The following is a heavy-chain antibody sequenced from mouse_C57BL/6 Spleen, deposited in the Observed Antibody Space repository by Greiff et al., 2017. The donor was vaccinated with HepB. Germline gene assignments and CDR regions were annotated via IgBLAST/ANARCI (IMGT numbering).Heavy chain of an antibody. V-gene: IGHV1-64*01. J-gene: IGHJ2*01. CDR2: IHPNSGST. CDR3: ARFPRIYYGSSPYYFDY. D-gene: IGHD1-1*01. Sequence: QVQLQQPGAELVKPGASVKLSCKASGYTFTSYWMHWVKQRPGQGLEWIGMIHPNSGSTNYNEKFKSKATLTVDKSSSTAYMQLSSLTSEDSAVYYCARFPRIYYGSSPYYFDYWGQGTTLTVSS. CDR1: GYTFTSYW.